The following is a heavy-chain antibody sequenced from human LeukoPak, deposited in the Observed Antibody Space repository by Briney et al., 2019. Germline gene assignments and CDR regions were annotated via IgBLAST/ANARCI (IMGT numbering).Heavy chain of an antibody. D-gene: IGHD3-16*02. CDR1: GYTFTSYY. V-gene: IGHV1-46*01. CDR3: ARGGYRFGGVIVPPFDH. J-gene: IGHJ4*02. CDR2: INPSGGST. Sequence: ASVKVSCKASGYTFTSYYMHWVRQAPGQGLEWMGIINPSGGSTSYAQKFQGRVTMTRDTSTSTVYMELSSLRSEDTAVYYCARGGYRFGGVIVPPFDHWGRGTVVSVP.